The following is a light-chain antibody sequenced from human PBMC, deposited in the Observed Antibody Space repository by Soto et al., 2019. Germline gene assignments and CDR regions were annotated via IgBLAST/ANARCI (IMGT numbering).Light chain of an antibody. CDR2: DVS. V-gene: IGLV2-11*01. CDR1: SSDVGGYNY. J-gene: IGLJ1*01. CDR3: CSYAGSYTWV. Sequence: QSALTQPRSVSGSPGQSVTISCTGTSSDVGGYNYVSWYQQHPGKAPKLMIYDVSKRPSGVPDRFSGSKSGNTASLPISGXXXXXXXDYHCCSYAGSYTWVFGTGTK.